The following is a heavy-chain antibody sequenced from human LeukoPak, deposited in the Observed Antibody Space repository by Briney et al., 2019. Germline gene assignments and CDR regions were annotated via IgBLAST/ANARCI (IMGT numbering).Heavy chain of an antibody. CDR3: IARQLPPNSDY. D-gene: IGHD2-2*01. V-gene: IGHV1-69*05. CDR2: IIPIFGTA. Sequence: SVKVSCKASGVTFSSYAISWVLQAPGQGLEWMGGIIPIFGTANYAQKFQGRVTITTDESTSTAYMELSSLRSEDTAVYYCIARQLPPNSDYWGQGTLVTVSS. J-gene: IGHJ4*02. CDR1: GVTFSSYA.